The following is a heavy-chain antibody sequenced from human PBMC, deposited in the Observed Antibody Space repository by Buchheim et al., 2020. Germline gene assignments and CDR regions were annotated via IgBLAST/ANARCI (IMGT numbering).Heavy chain of an antibody. Sequence: EVQLLDSGGGLVQPGGSLRLSCATSGFNFNDFAMSWVRQAPGKGLEWVSVISSNAATTYYSDSVKGRFTVSRDSSKKTLYLQMNSLRAKDTAVYYCVKDHDNSRTSWFDPWGQGTL. CDR1: GFNFNDFA. J-gene: IGHJ5*02. CDR2: ISSNAATT. V-gene: IGHV3-23*01. CDR3: VKDHDNSRTSWFDP. D-gene: IGHD2-2*01.